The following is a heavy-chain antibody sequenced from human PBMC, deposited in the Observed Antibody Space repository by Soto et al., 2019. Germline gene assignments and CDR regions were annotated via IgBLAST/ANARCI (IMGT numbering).Heavy chain of an antibody. CDR1: GFTFSSYW. CDR3: ARVGRAGINDAFDI. D-gene: IGHD3-10*01. V-gene: IGHV3-7*05. CDR2: IKQDGSEK. Sequence: EVQLVESGGGLVQPGGSLRLSCAASGFTFSSYWMSWVRQAPGKGLEWVANIKQDGSEKYYVDSVKGRFTISRDNAKNSLYLQMNILRDEDTAVYYCARVGRAGINDAFDIWGQGTMVTVSS. J-gene: IGHJ3*02.